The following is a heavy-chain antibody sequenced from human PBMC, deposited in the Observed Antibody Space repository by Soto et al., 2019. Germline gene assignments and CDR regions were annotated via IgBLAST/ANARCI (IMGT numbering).Heavy chain of an antibody. CDR2: IHFSGKGI. V-gene: IGHV3-21*01. CDR1: GYSFTSHS. J-gene: IGHJ4*02. D-gene: IGHD3-9*01. CDR3: AREVLTGFTGSYS. Sequence: GGPLRLYRPGSGYSFTSHSMNCYHQAPGKGLEWVSSIHFSGKGIFYAGSVRGRFTISRDTAENSLFLQMNSLRAEDTAVYYCAREVLTGFTGSYSWCQGTLVTV.